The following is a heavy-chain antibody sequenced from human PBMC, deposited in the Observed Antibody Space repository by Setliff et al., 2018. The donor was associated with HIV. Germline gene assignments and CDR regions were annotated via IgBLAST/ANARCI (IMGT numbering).Heavy chain of an antibody. Sequence: SVKVSCKASGGTSSTHAMNWVRQAPGKGLEWVGQIISILDITTYAQQLQGRVTITADESTSTFYMELSSLRSADTAVYYCAGPRGDEAFDIWGQGTKVTVSS. CDR1: GGTSSTHA. CDR2: IISILDIT. J-gene: IGHJ3*02. D-gene: IGHD3-10*01. CDR3: AGPRGDEAFDI. V-gene: IGHV1-69*10.